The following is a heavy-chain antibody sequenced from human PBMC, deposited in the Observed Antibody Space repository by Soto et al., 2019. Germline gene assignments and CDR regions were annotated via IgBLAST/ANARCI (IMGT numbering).Heavy chain of an antibody. CDR2: IYHSGST. V-gene: IGHV4-30-2*01. CDR3: ASSRYDFWSGYKPMNAFDI. D-gene: IGHD3-3*01. J-gene: IGHJ3*02. Sequence: QLQLQESGSGLVKPSQTLSLTCAVSGGSISSGGYSWSWIRQPPGKGLEWIGYIYHSGSTYYNPSLKGRVTISVDRSKNQFSLKLSSVTAADTAVYYCASSRYDFWSGYKPMNAFDIWGQGTMVTVSS. CDR1: GGSISSGGYS.